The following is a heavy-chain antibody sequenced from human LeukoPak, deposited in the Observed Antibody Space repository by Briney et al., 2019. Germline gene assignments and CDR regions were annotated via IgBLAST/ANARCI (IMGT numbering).Heavy chain of an antibody. CDR2: IIPIFGTA. CDR3: AREPIYGSRPPDY. Sequence: SVKVSCKASGGTFSSYAISWVRQAPGQGLEWMGGIIPIFGTANYAQKFQGRVTITADESTSTAYMELSSLRSEDTAVYYCAREPIYGSRPPDYWGQGTLVTVSS. CDR1: GGTFSSYA. V-gene: IGHV1-69*13. D-gene: IGHD3-10*01. J-gene: IGHJ4*02.